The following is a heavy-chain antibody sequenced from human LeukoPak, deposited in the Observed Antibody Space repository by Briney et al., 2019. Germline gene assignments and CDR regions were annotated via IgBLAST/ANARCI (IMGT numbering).Heavy chain of an antibody. J-gene: IGHJ4*02. D-gene: IGHD5-24*01. CDR3: ARGTSRDGYNVYSDY. Sequence: SETLSLTCTVSGGSISSHYWSWIRQPPRKGLEWIGYIYYSGSTNYNPSLKSRVTISVDTSKNQFSLKLSSVTAADTAVYYCARGTSRDGYNVYSDYWGQGTLVTVSS. CDR2: IYYSGST. CDR1: GGSISSHY. V-gene: IGHV4-59*11.